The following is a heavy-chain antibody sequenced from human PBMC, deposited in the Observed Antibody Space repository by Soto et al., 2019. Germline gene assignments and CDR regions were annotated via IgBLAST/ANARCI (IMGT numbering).Heavy chain of an antibody. CDR3: ASSHYYDSSGYPDAFDI. J-gene: IGHJ3*02. CDR2: IYPGDSDT. D-gene: IGHD3-22*01. V-gene: IGHV5-51*01. CDR1: GYSFTSYW. Sequence: GGSLRLSCKGSGYSFTSYWIGWVRQMPGKGLEWMGIIYPGDSDTRYSPSFQGQVTISADKSISTAYLQWSSLKASDTAMYYCASSHYYDSSGYPDAFDIWGQGTMVTVSS.